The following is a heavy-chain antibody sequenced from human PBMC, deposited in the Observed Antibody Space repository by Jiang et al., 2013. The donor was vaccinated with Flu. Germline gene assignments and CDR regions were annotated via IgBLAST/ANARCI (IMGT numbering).Heavy chain of an antibody. J-gene: IGHJ5*02. CDR3: ARAGYFYGSGSYYLFDP. CDR1: GFTFTNYG. D-gene: IGHD3-10*01. V-gene: IGHV3-30*03. CDR2: LSNDGSNK. Sequence: GVVQPGRSLRLSCAASGFTFTNYGMHWVRQAPGRGLEWVAVLSNDGSNKYYADSVKGRFTISRDNSMNTLSLQMSNLTPEDTAVYYCARAGYFYGSGSYYLFDPWGQGTLVTVSS.